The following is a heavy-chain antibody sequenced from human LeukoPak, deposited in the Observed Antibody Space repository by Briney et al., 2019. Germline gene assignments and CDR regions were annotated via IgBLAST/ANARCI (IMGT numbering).Heavy chain of an antibody. CDR3: TRVGYIDEGIDY. Sequence: GGSLRLSCAASEFMFSSYWMTWVRQAPGKGLEWVANIKQDGSKKSYVDSVKGRFTISRDNAKNSLYLQMNSLRAEDTAIYYCTRVGYIDEGIDYWGQGTLVTVSS. CDR2: IKQDGSKK. D-gene: IGHD5-24*01. V-gene: IGHV3-7*04. J-gene: IGHJ4*02. CDR1: EFMFSSYW.